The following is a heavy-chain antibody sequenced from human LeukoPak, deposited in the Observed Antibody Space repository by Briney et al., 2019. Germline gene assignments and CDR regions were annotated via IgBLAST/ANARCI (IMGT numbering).Heavy chain of an antibody. Sequence: GGSLRPSCAASGFTFSSYWMSWVRQAPGKGLEWVANIKQDGSEKYYVDSVKGRFTISRDNAKNSLYLQMNSLRAEDTAVYYCARATVTTSWGYYYYYMDVWGKGTTVTVSS. J-gene: IGHJ6*03. CDR2: IKQDGSEK. CDR1: GFTFSSYW. CDR3: ARATVTTSWGYYYYYMDV. D-gene: IGHD4-17*01. V-gene: IGHV3-7*01.